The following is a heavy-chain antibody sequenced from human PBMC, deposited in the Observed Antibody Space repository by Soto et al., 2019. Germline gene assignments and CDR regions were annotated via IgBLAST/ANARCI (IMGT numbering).Heavy chain of an antibody. Sequence: SETLSLTCSASGDSISTVDYFWAWIRQPPGQALEYIGYIYKSTTTYYNPSFESRVAISLDTSKSQFSLNVTSVTAADTAVYFCARGRYCLTGRCFPNWFDSWGQGTLVTVSS. V-gene: IGHV4-30-4*01. CDR3: ARGRYCLTGRCFPNWFDS. D-gene: IGHD2-15*01. J-gene: IGHJ5*01. CDR1: GDSISTVDYF. CDR2: IYKSTTT.